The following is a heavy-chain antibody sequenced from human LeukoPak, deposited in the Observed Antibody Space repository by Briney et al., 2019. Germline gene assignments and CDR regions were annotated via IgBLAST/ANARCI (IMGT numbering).Heavy chain of an antibody. CDR1: GYVFNELP. D-gene: IGHD3-10*01. J-gene: IGHJ3*02. CDR2: FDPLNGDK. CDR3: ATSFTMFRAVVGAGAFDI. Sequence: VSVKVSCRLSGYVFNELPIHWVRQTPGKRLEWMGTFDPLNGDKIYAQTLQDRVTMTEDTSTGTAFMEVRSLKFEDTAVYYCATSFTMFRAVVGAGAFDIWGQGTMLTVSS. V-gene: IGHV1-24*01.